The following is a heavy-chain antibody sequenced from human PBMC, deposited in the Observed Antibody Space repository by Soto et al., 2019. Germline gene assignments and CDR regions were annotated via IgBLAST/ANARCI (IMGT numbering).Heavy chain of an antibody. CDR3: AKDLNDFWSGYSDLIDY. J-gene: IGHJ4*02. D-gene: IGHD3-3*01. V-gene: IGHV3-30*18. CDR2: ISYDGSNK. Sequence: GGSLRLSCAASGFTFSSYGMHWVRQAPGKGLEWVVVISYDGSNKYYADSVKGRFTISRDNSKNTLYLQMNSLRAEDTAVYYCAKDLNDFWSGYSDLIDYWGQGTLVTVSS. CDR1: GFTFSSYG.